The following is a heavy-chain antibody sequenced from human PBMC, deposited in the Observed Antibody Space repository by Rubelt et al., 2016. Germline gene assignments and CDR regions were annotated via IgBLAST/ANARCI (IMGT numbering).Heavy chain of an antibody. J-gene: IGHJ4*02. Sequence: QLQLQESGPGLVKPSETLSLTCTVSGGSISSSSYYWGWIRQPPGKGLEWIGSIYYSGSTYYNPSLKSRVPIPGDTSKNQFSLKLSSVTAADTAVYYCARLSSGWYYFDYWGQGTLVTVSS. D-gene: IGHD6-19*01. CDR3: ARLSSGWYYFDY. V-gene: IGHV4-39*01. CDR1: GGSISSSSYY. CDR2: IYYSGST.